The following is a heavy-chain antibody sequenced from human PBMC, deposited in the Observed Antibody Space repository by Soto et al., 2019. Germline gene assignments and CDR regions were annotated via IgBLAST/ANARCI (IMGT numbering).Heavy chain of an antibody. CDR3: ARASRGAVVRGVIRAAFDI. CDR1: GGSFSGYY. D-gene: IGHD3-10*01. J-gene: IGHJ3*02. V-gene: IGHV4-34*01. Sequence: SETLSLTCAVYGGSFSGYYWTWIRQPPGTGLEWIGEINHSGSTNYNPSLKSRVTISVDTSKNQFSLKLSSVTAADTAVYYCARASRGAVVRGVIRAAFDIWGQGTMVTVSS. CDR2: INHSGST.